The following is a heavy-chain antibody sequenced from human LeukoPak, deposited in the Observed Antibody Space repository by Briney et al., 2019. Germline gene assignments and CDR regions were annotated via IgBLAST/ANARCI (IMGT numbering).Heavy chain of an antibody. CDR2: ISGSGGST. D-gene: IGHD2-2*01. CDR1: GFTFSSYA. Sequence: PTGGSLRLSCAASGFTFSSYAMSWVRQAPGKGLEWVSAISGSGGSTYYADSVKGRFTISRDNSKNTLYLQMNSLRAEDTAVYYCAKDDGKRYCSSTSCLFGAMGYWGQGTLVTVSS. CDR3: AKDDGKRYCSSTSCLFGAMGY. J-gene: IGHJ4*02. V-gene: IGHV3-23*01.